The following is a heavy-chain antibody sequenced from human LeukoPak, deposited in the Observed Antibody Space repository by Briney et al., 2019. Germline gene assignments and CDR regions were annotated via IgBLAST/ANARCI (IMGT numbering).Heavy chain of an antibody. V-gene: IGHV3-53*05. J-gene: IGHJ4*02. CDR1: GFTVSSNY. D-gene: IGHD5-12*01. Sequence: GGSLRLSCAASGFTVSSNYMSWVRQAPGKGLEWVSVIYSGGSTYYADSVKGRFTISRDNSKNTLYLQMDSLRAEDTAVYYCARDRGSSGYDGGQDWGQGTLVTVSS. CDR2: IYSGGST. CDR3: ARDRGSSGYDGGQD.